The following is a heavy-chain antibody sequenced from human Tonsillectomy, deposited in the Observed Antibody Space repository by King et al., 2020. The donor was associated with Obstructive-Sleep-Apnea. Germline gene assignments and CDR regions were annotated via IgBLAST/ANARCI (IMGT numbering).Heavy chain of an antibody. D-gene: IGHD4-17*01. CDR3: VRGYYNDYGVYYFDS. V-gene: IGHV4-30-4*01. CDR2: IHYSGST. Sequence: QLQESGPGLVKPSQTLSLTCTVSGGSISSEDDYWSWIRQPPGKGLEWIGFIHYSGSTYYNPSLGSRVTMSVDTSKNQFSLKLNSVTAADTAVYYCVRGYYNDYGVYYFDSWGQGTLVTVSS. J-gene: IGHJ4*02. CDR1: GGSISSEDDY.